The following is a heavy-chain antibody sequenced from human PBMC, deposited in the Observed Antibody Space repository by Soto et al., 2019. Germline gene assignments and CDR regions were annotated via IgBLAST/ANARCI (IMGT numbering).Heavy chain of an antibody. Sequence: GGSLRLSCAASGFTFSIYAMNWVRQAPGKGLEWVSAVSNSGSGTFYADSVKGRFTISRDNSKSTVFLQMNSLRVEDTALYYCAKDKSVRRVPATDSSTWYPLDSWGQGTLVTVSS. V-gene: IGHV3-23*01. J-gene: IGHJ5*01. D-gene: IGHD6-13*01. CDR1: GFTFSIYA. CDR3: AKDKSVRRVPATDSSTWYPLDS. CDR2: VSNSGSGT.